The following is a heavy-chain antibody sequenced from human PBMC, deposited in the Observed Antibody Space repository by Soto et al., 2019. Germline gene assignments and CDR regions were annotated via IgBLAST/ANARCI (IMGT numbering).Heavy chain of an antibody. CDR3: ARLPHTRYPNDYGDPLSVWDY. CDR1: GGSFSGYY. CDR2: INHSGST. D-gene: IGHD4-17*01. V-gene: IGHV4-34*01. Sequence: SETLSLTCAVYGGSFSGYYWSWIRQPPGKGLEWIGEINHSGSTNYNPSLKSRVTISVDTSKNQFSLKLSSVTAADTAVYYFARLPHTRYPNDYGDPLSVWDYRGQVTLGTVSS. J-gene: IGHJ4*02.